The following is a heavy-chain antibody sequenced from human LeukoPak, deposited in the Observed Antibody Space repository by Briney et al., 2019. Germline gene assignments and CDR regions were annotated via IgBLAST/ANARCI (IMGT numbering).Heavy chain of an antibody. J-gene: IGHJ4*02. D-gene: IGHD6-19*01. V-gene: IGHV3-30*18. CDR1: GFTFSSYG. CDR2: ISYDGSNK. CDR3: AKDPYYSSGWYYFDY. Sequence: PGGSLRLSCAASGFTFSSYGMHWVRQAPGKGLEWVAVISYDGSNKYYADSVKGRFTISRDNSKNTLYLQMNSLRAEDTAVYYCAKDPYYSSGWYYFDYWGQGTLVTVSS.